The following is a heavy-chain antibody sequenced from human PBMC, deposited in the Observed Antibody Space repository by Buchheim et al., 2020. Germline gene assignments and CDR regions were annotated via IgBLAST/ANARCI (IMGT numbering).Heavy chain of an antibody. J-gene: IGHJ5*02. CDR2: IYWDDDN. V-gene: IGHV2-5*02. CDR1: GFSLSTSGVG. CDR3: SHSSPQRGGYSGYVPFDP. D-gene: IGHD5-12*01. Sequence: QITLKESGPTLVKPTQTLTLTCTFSGFSLSTSGVGVGWIRQPPGKALEWLALIYWDDDNRYSPSLKSRLTITTDTSKHQLVLTMTNMDPVDTATYYCSHSSPQRGGYSGYVPFDPWGQGTL.